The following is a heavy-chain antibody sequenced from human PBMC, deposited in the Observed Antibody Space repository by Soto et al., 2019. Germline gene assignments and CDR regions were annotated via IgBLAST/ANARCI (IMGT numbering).Heavy chain of an antibody. J-gene: IGHJ6*02. CDR3: AASCVACGGFNYYGMDV. V-gene: IGHV4-31*03. D-gene: IGHD2-21*01. CDR1: GDSISSGGYY. Sequence: QVQLQESGPGLVKPSQTLSLTCTVSGDSISSGGYYWSWIRQHPGKGLEWIGYIYYSGSTYYNPSLKSRVNISVDTSKNQFSLKLSSVTAADTAVYYCAASCVACGGFNYYGMDVWGQGTTVTVSS. CDR2: IYYSGST.